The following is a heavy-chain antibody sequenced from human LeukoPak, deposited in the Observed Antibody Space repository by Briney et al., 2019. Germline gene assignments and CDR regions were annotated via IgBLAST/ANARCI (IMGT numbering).Heavy chain of an antibody. J-gene: IGHJ4*02. D-gene: IGHD3/OR15-3a*01. CDR2: IYYSGNT. CDR3: ARQTGSGLFILP. Sequence: PSETLSLTCTVSGVSISSSNSYWGWIRQPPGKGLEWIGSIYYSGNTYYNASLKSQVSISIDTSKNQCSLRLTSVTAADTAVYYCARQTGSGLFILPGGQGTLVTVSS. V-gene: IGHV4-39*01. CDR1: GVSISSSNSY.